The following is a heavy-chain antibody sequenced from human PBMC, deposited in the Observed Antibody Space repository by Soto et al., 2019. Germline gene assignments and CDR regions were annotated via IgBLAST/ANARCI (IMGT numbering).Heavy chain of an antibody. CDR2: IYWDDDK. CDR3: PLAIKYDIRSRSDFDF. J-gene: IGHJ4*02. V-gene: IGHV2-5*02. Sequence: QITLKESGPTLVKPTQTLTLTCTFSGFSLSTSGVGVGWIRQPPGKALEWLALIYWDDDKRYIPSLKSRLTITKYTPKNQVVLTMTNMYPVDTATYYWPLAIKYDIRSRSDFDFSGQGTLVTVSS. CDR1: GFSLSTSGVG. D-gene: IGHD3-3*01.